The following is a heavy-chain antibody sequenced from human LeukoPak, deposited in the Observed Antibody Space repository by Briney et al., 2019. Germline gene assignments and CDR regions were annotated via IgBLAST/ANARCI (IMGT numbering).Heavy chain of an antibody. J-gene: IGHJ4*02. CDR2: IYPGDSKT. CDR3: ARHAYGDYRSSFDY. CDR1: GYSFTFYW. D-gene: IGHD4-17*01. Sequence: GESLKISCKGSGYSFTFYWIAWVRQMPGKGLEWMGVIYPGDSKTTYSPSFQGQVTISADKSISTAYLQWSSLKASDTAMYYCARHAYGDYRSSFDYWGQGTLVTVSS. V-gene: IGHV5-51*01.